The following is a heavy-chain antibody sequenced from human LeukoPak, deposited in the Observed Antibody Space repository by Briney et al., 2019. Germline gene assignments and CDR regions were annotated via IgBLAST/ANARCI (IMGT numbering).Heavy chain of an antibody. V-gene: IGHV1-46*01. J-gene: IGHJ4*02. Sequence: ASVTVSCKASGYTFTSYYMHWVRQAPGQGLEWMGIISPSSGGATYAQNFQGRVTMTRDTSTSTVYMELSSLRSEDTAVYYCARGYSSSWRDLFDYWGQGTLVTVSS. CDR3: ARGYSSSWRDLFDY. CDR2: ISPSSGGA. CDR1: GYTFTSYY. D-gene: IGHD6-13*01.